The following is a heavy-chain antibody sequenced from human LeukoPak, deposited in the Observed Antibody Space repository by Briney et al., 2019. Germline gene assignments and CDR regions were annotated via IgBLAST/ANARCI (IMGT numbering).Heavy chain of an antibody. V-gene: IGHV1-18*01. D-gene: IGHD4-17*01. Sequence: GASVKVSCKASGYTFTSYGISWVRQAPGQGLEWMGWISAYNGNTNYAQKLQGRVTMTTDTSTSIAYMELRSLRSDDTAVYYCARLISELDYGDYAMPGYFDYWGQGTLVTVSS. CDR3: ARLISELDYGDYAMPGYFDY. CDR1: GYTFTSYG. J-gene: IGHJ4*02. CDR2: ISAYNGNT.